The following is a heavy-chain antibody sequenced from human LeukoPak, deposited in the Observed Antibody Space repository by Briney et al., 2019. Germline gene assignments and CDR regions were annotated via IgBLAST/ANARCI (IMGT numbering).Heavy chain of an antibody. D-gene: IGHD3-10*01. CDR1: GGSISSGVYS. Sequence: PSETLSLTCAVSGGSISSGVYSWSWIRQPPGKGLEWIGYIYYSGSTNYNPSLKSRVTISVDTSKNQFSLKLSSVTAADTAVYYCARVVVPITMVRGDTHWFDPWGQGTLVTVSS. CDR3: ARVVVPITMVRGDTHWFDP. CDR2: IYYSGST. J-gene: IGHJ5*02. V-gene: IGHV4-61*08.